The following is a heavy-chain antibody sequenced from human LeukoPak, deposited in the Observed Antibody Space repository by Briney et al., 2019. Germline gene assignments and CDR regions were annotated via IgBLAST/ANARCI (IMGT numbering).Heavy chain of an antibody. J-gene: IGHJ4*02. V-gene: IGHV4-34*01. Sequence: SETLSLTCAVYGGSFSGYYWSWIRQPPGKGLEWIGEINHSGSTNYNPSLKRRVTISVDTSKNQFSLKLSSVTAADTAVYYCARRLRYFDWLSHFDYWGQGTLVTVSS. CDR1: GGSFSGYY. CDR2: INHSGST. D-gene: IGHD3-9*01. CDR3: ARRLRYFDWLSHFDY.